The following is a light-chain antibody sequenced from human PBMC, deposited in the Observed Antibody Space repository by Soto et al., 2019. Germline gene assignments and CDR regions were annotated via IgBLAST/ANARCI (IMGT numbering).Light chain of an antibody. V-gene: IGLV3-21*02. CDR2: DDS. CDR1: NIGSKS. Sequence: SYELTQPPSVSVAPGQTARITCGGNNIGSKSVHWYRQKPGQAPVLVVYDDSDRPSGIPERFSGSNSGNTATLTISRVEAGDEADYYCQVWDSSSDHVVFGGGTKVTGL. CDR3: QVWDSSSDHVV. J-gene: IGLJ2*01.